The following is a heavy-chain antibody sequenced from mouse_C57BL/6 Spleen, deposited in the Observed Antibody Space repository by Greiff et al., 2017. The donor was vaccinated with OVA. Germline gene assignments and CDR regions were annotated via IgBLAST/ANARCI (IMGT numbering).Heavy chain of an antibody. CDR1: GYTFTSYW. J-gene: IGHJ2*01. D-gene: IGHD2-5*01. V-gene: IGHV1-52*01. Sequence: VQLQQPGAELVRPGSSVKLSCKASGYTFTSYWMHWVKQRPIQGLEWIGNIDPSDSETHYNQKFKDKATLTVDKSSSTAYMQLSSLTSEDSAVYYCARSRSNYVFDYWGQGTTLTVSS. CDR3: ARSRSNYVFDY. CDR2: IDPSDSET.